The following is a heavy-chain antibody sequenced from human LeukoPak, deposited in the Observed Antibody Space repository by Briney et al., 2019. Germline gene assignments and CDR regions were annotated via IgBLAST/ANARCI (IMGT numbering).Heavy chain of an antibody. D-gene: IGHD3-10*01. CDR2: ISGSGGST. CDR3: AKVRVGGSGSHFYYYGMDV. Sequence: PGGSLRLSCAASGFTFSSYAMSWVRQAPGKGLEWVSGISGSGGSTYYADSVKGRFTISRDNSKNTLYLQMSSLRAEDTAVYYCAKVRVGGSGSHFYYYGMDVRGQGATVTVSS. V-gene: IGHV3-23*01. J-gene: IGHJ6*02. CDR1: GFTFSSYA.